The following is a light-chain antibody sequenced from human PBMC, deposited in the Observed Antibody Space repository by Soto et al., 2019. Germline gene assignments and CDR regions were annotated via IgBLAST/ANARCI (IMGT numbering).Light chain of an antibody. CDR3: SPYAVRNNLYV. CDR2: EVS. Sequence: QSALTQPTSASGSPGQSVTISCTGTSSDVGGYTYVSWYQQHPGNAPKLLIYEVSERPSGVPDRFSGSKSGNTASLTVSGLQAEDEAYYYCSPYAVRNNLYVFGPGTKLTVL. J-gene: IGLJ1*01. V-gene: IGLV2-8*01. CDR1: SSDVGGYTY.